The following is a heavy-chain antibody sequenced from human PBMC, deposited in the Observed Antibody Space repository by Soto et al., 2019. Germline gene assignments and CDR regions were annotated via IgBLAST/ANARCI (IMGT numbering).Heavy chain of an antibody. J-gene: IGHJ6*02. CDR2: LYRGGYI. Sequence: WGSLRLSCKVSGMSVYDYHLRCVRHSPGRGLEWVSILYRGGYIRYRDSVLGRFTISRDTSKNTLYLQMNYLTVEDTATYYCARPDENSFPSGLDVWGQGTTVTVSS. V-gene: IGHV3-53*01. CDR3: ARPDENSFPSGLDV. D-gene: IGHD4-4*01. CDR1: GMSVYDYH.